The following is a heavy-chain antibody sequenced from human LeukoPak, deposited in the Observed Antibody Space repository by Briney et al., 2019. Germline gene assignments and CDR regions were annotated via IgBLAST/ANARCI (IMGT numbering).Heavy chain of an antibody. Sequence: SETLSLTCTVSGASISSGDYFWTWVRHPPGKGLEWIGYIPYSGSTYYNPSLKGRVTMSADTSKNHLSLRLSSVTVADTAVYYCARVPHSGYYPLDYWGPGTLVTVSS. J-gene: IGHJ4*02. V-gene: IGHV4-30-4*01. CDR1: GASISSGDYF. CDR2: IPYSGST. CDR3: ARVPHSGYYPLDY. D-gene: IGHD3-22*01.